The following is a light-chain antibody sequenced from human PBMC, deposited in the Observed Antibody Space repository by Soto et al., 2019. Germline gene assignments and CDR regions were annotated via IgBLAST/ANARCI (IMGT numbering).Light chain of an antibody. CDR2: EVS. Sequence: QSALTQPASVSGSPGQSITISCTGTSSDVGAYNYVSWYQQHPGKAPKLMIYEVSNRPSGVSNRFSGSKSGNTASLTISGLQAEDEAEYHCTSYTSSSPLVFGTGTQLTVL. J-gene: IGLJ7*01. V-gene: IGLV2-14*01. CDR3: TSYTSSSPLV. CDR1: SSDVGAYNY.